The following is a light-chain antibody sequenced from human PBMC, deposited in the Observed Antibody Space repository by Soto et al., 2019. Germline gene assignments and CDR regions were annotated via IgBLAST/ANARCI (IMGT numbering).Light chain of an antibody. CDR1: SSDVGGYDY. Sequence: LTQPASVSGSPGQSVTISCTGTSSDVGGYDYVSWYQQHPGKAPKLMIYEVTIRPSGVSDRFSGSKSGNTASLTVSGLQAEDEADYYCSSYTGGNPSYVFGTGTKVTVL. CDR2: EVT. CDR3: SSYTGGNPSYV. V-gene: IGLV2-8*01. J-gene: IGLJ1*01.